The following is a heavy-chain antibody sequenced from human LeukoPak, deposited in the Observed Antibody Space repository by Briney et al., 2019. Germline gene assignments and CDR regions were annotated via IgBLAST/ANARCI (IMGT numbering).Heavy chain of an antibody. J-gene: IGHJ5*02. CDR1: GGSISSSSYY. V-gene: IGHV4-39*07. D-gene: IGHD2-8*02. Sequence: TDTLSLTCTVSGGSISSSSYYWGWIRQPPGKGLEWIGPIYYSGSIYYNPSLKSRVTISVDTSKNQFSLKLSSVTAADTAVYYCARRRPSFNPGGVWFDPWGQGTLVTVSS. CDR3: ARRRPSFNPGGVWFDP. CDR2: IYYSGSI.